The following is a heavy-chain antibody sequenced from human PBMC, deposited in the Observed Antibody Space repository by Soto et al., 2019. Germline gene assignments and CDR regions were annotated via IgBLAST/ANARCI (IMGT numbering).Heavy chain of an antibody. D-gene: IGHD6-6*01. J-gene: IGHJ6*02. CDR2: IIPIFGTA. V-gene: IGHV1-69*06. CDR1: GGTFSSYA. Sequence: ASVKVSCKASGGTFSSYAISWVRQAPGQGLEWMGGIIPIFGTANYAQKFQGRVTITADKSTSTAYMELSSLRSEDTAVYYCASVAARPFYYYGMDVWGQGTTVTVSS. CDR3: ASVAARPFYYYGMDV.